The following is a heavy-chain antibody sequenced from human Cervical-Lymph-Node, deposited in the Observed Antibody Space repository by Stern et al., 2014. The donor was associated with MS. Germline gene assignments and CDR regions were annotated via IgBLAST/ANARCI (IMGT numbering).Heavy chain of an antibody. V-gene: IGHV3-30*01. D-gene: IGHD3-16*01. J-gene: IGHJ4*02. CDR3: AREGEKASTTAFDS. CDR1: GFIFRNYA. CDR2: ISHDGNEK. Sequence: VQLVESGGGAVQPGKSLRLSCAASGFIFRNYAMHWVRQAPGKGLEWVAVISHDGNEKYYADSLRGRFTISRDNSRNTLYLQMNSLGADDTAVYYCAREGEKASTTAFDSWGQGTLVTVS.